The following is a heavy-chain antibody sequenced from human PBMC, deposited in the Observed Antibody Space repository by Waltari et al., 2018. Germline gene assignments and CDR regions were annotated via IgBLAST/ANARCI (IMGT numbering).Heavy chain of an antibody. D-gene: IGHD1-1*01. CDR2: INPSGGST. V-gene: IGHV1-46*01. Sequence: QVQLVQSGAEVKKPGASVKVSCKASGYTFTSYYMHWVRQAPGQGLEWMGIINPSGGSTSYAQKFQGRVTMTRDTSTSTVYMELSSLRSEDTAVYYCARDRVQNWNDGGGAFDIWGQGTMVTVSS. J-gene: IGHJ3*02. CDR1: GYTFTSYY. CDR3: ARDRVQNWNDGGGAFDI.